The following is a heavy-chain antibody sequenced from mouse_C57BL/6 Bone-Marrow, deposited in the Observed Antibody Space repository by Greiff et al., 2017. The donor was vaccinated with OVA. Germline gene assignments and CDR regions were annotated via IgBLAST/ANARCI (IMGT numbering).Heavy chain of an antibody. D-gene: IGHD1-1*01. CDR2: INPYNGGT. Sequence: VQLKESGPVLVKPGASVKLSCKASGYTFTDYYMNWVKQSPGQSLEWIGVINPYNGGTSYNQKFKGKATLTVDKSSSTAYMELNSLTSEDSAVYDCARSRIYDYGTWFAYWGQGTLVTVSA. CDR3: ARSRIYDYGTWFAY. V-gene: IGHV1-19*01. J-gene: IGHJ3*01. CDR1: GYTFTDYY.